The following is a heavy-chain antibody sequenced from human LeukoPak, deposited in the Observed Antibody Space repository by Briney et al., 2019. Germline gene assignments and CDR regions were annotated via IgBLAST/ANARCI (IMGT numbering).Heavy chain of an antibody. V-gene: IGHV5-51*01. CDR1: GYSFTNYW. J-gene: IGHJ4*02. Sequence: GESLKISCQGSGYSFTNYWIAWVRQMPGRGLEWMGIIYPGDSDTAYSPSFQGQVTISADKTINTAYLQWSSLKASDTAMYYCARQDRDGSNGASDYWGQGTLVTVSS. CDR3: ARQDRDGSNGASDY. CDR2: IYPGDSDT. D-gene: IGHD5-24*01.